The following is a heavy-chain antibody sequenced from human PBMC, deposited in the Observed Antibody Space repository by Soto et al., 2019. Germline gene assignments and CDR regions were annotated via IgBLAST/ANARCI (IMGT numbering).Heavy chain of an antibody. V-gene: IGHV3-30*18. J-gene: IGHJ3*02. CDR1: GFTFSSYG. CDR3: AKSLSTGTGDAFDI. CDR2: ISYDGRNK. D-gene: IGHD1-1*01. Sequence: PGGSLRLSCAASGFTFSSYGMHWVRQAPGKGLEWVAVISYDGRNKYYADAVKGRFTISRDNSKNTLYLQMSSLRAEDTAVYYCAKSLSTGTGDAFDIWGQGTMVTVSS.